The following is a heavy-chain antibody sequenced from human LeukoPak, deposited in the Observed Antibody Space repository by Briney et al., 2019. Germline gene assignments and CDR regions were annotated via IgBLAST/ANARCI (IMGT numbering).Heavy chain of an antibody. Sequence: SETLSLTCTVSGGSISSGDYYWSWIRQPPGKGLEWIGYIYYSGSTYYNPSLKSRVTISVDTSKNQFSLKLSSVTAADTAVYYCARATTLQYYYYYYMDVWGKGTTVTVSS. CDR3: ARATTLQYYYYYYMDV. CDR1: GGSISSGDYY. J-gene: IGHJ6*03. V-gene: IGHV4-30-4*08. D-gene: IGHD4-11*01. CDR2: IYYSGST.